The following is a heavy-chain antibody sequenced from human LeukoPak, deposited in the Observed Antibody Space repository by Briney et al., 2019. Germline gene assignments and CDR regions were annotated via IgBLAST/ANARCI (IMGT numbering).Heavy chain of an antibody. Sequence: SETLSLTCTVSGGSISSYYWSWIRQPPGKGLEWIGYIYYGGSTNYNPSLKNRVTLSVDTSKNQVSLRLSSVTAADTAVYYCARGLHYDSSLWGQGILVTVSS. J-gene: IGHJ4*02. CDR2: IYYGGST. CDR3: ARGLHYDSSL. V-gene: IGHV4-59*13. CDR1: GGSISSYY. D-gene: IGHD3-22*01.